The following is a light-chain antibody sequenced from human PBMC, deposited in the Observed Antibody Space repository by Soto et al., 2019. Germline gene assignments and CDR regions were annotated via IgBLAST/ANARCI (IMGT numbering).Light chain of an antibody. CDR1: SPNVGRNY. CDR2: GNN. CDR3: AAWDDSLSVWV. Sequence: QSVVTQPPSASGTPGQRVAISCSGSSPNVGRNYVYWYHQLPGTGPKLLIYGNNQRPSGVPDRFSGSKSGTSASLAISGLRSEDEGDYFCAAWDDSLSVWVFGGGTKVTVL. V-gene: IGLV1-47*01. J-gene: IGLJ3*02.